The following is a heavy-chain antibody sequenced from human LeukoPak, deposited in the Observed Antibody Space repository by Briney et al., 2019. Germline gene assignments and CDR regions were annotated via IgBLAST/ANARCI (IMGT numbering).Heavy chain of an antibody. CDR2: IYYSGST. CDR3: ARSLSANFVFYS. J-gene: IGHJ6*02. CDR1: GGSISSFY. Sequence: SETLFLTCTVSGGSISSFYWSWIRQPPGKGLEWIGYIYYSGSTNYNPSLKSRVTISVDTSKDQFSLKLTSVTAADTAVYYCARSLSANFVFYSWGQGTTVTVSS. D-gene: IGHD2-8*01. V-gene: IGHV4-59*08.